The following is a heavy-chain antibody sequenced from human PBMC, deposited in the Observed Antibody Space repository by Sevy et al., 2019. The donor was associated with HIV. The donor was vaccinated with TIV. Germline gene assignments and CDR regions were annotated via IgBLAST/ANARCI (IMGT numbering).Heavy chain of an antibody. CDR3: ARPGRSSSSFYFDY. J-gene: IGHJ4*02. CDR2: IYHRGST. Sequence: SDTLSLTCAVSGYSISSGYYWGWIRQPPGKGLEWIGSIYHRGSTYYNPSLKSRVTISVDTSKNQFSLKLSSVTAADTAVYYCARPGRSSSSFYFDYWGQGTLVTVSS. CDR1: GYSISSGYY. D-gene: IGHD6-6*01. V-gene: IGHV4-38-2*01.